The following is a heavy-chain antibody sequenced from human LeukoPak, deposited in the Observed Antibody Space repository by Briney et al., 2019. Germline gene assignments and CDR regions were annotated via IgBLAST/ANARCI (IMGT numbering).Heavy chain of an antibody. Sequence: ASVKVSCKASGYTFTDYYMHWVRQAAGQELESLGWINPISGGTNFAQKFQGRVAMTRDTSISIAYLELGSLRSDDTAVYFCARARWQLVPYFDSWGQGTLVTVSS. CDR3: ARARWQLVPYFDS. CDR2: INPISGGT. CDR1: GYTFTDYY. V-gene: IGHV1-2*02. D-gene: IGHD6-6*01. J-gene: IGHJ4*02.